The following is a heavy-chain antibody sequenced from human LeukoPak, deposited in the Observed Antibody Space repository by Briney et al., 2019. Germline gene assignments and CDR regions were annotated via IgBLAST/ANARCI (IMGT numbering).Heavy chain of an antibody. CDR2: IIPIFGTA. CDR1: GGTFSSYA. Sequence: ASVKVSCKASGGTFSSYAISWVRQAPGQGLEWMGRIIPIFGTANYAQKFQGRVTITTDESTSTAYMELSSLRSEDTAVYYCARADGSGSYYPPHFGYWGQGTLVTVSS. V-gene: IGHV1-69*05. J-gene: IGHJ4*02. D-gene: IGHD3-10*01. CDR3: ARADGSGSYYPPHFGY.